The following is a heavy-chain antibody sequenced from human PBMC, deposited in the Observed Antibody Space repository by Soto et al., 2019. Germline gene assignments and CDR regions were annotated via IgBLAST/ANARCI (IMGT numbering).Heavy chain of an antibody. CDR2: ISGSGDST. D-gene: IGHD2-2*02. Sequence: EVQLLESGGGLVQPGGSLRLSCAGAEFAFSSYAMSWVRQAPGKGLEWVSSISGSGDSTYYVDSVKGRFTISRDNSKNPLYLQMNSLRAEDTAVFYCAREGYCSTTSCYTYFDSWGQGTLVTVSS. CDR3: AREGYCSTTSCYTYFDS. J-gene: IGHJ4*02. CDR1: EFAFSSYA. V-gene: IGHV3-23*01.